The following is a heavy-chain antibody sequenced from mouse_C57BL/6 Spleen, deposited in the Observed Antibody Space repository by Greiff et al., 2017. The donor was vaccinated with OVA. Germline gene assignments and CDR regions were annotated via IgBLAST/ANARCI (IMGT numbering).Heavy chain of an antibody. V-gene: IGHV5-6*01. Sequence: EVKVVESGGDLVKPGGSLKLSCAASGFTFSSYGMSWVRQTPDKRLEWVATISSGGSYTYYPDSVKGRFTISRDNAKNTLYLQMSSLKSEDTAMYYCARLYDGYYVLFAYWGQGTLVTVFA. D-gene: IGHD2-3*01. CDR3: ARLYDGYYVLFAY. CDR1: GFTFSSYG. J-gene: IGHJ3*01. CDR2: ISSGGSYT.